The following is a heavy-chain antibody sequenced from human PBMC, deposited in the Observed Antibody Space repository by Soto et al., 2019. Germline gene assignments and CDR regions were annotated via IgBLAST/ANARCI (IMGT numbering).Heavy chain of an antibody. Sequence: PSETLSLACTVSGASISGFYWSWIRKAAGKGLEWIGRIYATGTTDYNPSLKSRVMMSVDTSKKQFSLKLRSVTAADTAVYYCVRDGTKTLRDWFDPWGQGISVTVSS. CDR3: VRDGTKTLRDWFDP. CDR1: GASISGFY. D-gene: IGHD1-1*01. V-gene: IGHV4-4*07. J-gene: IGHJ5*02. CDR2: IYATGTT.